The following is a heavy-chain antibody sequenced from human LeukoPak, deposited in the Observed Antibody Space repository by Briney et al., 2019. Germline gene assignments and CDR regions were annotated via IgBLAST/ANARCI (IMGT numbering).Heavy chain of an antibody. V-gene: IGHV3-23*01. Sequence: GGSLRLSCTASGFTFSTYPLTWVRQAPGKGPEWVSTIGTSGDTYYADSVKGRFTISRDNSNNALYLHMNSLRAKDAAVYYCAKSKIVQGRGYFDLWGRGTLVTVSS. CDR3: AKSKIVQGRGYFDL. D-gene: IGHD1-26*01. J-gene: IGHJ2*01. CDR2: IGTSGDT. CDR1: GFTFSTYP.